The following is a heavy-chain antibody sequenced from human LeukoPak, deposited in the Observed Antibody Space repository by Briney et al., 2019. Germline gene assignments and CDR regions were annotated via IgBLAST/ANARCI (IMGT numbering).Heavy chain of an antibody. CDR2: ISSSGSTI. J-gene: IGHJ4*02. V-gene: IGHV3-11*04. CDR1: GFTFSDYY. CDR3: ARDKIVGATHFDY. Sequence: GGSLRLSCAASGFTFSDYYMSWIRQAPGKGLEWVSYISSSGSTIYYADSVKGRFTISRDNAKNSLYLQMNSLRAEDTAVYYCARDKIVGATHFDYWGQGTLVTVSS. D-gene: IGHD1-26*01.